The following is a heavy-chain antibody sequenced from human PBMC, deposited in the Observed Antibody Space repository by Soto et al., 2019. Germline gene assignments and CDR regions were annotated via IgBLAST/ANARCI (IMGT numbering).Heavy chain of an antibody. CDR1: GFSFSTYA. J-gene: IGHJ4*02. Sequence: EVQLLESGGSLVQPGGSLRLSCAASGFSFSTYAMGWVRQAPGKGLEWVSAISGSGSATYYADPVKGRFTISRDNSTDTLYLQMNSLRAGDTAVYYCAKDIKGTGTKVIYDSWGQGSLVTVSS. CDR3: AKDIKGTGTKVIYDS. D-gene: IGHD1-7*01. CDR2: ISGSGSAT. V-gene: IGHV3-23*01.